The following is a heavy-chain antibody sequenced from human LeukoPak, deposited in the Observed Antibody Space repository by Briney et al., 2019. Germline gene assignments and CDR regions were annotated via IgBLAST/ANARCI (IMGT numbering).Heavy chain of an antibody. D-gene: IGHD3-3*01. V-gene: IGHV1-8*03. J-gene: IGHJ6*03. CDR3: AREGYAGYDFWSGYYSGDPRGDYYYYMDV. CDR2: MNPNSGNT. Sequence: ASVKVSCKASGYTFTSYDINWVRQATGQGLEWMGWMNPNSGNTGYAQKFQGRVTITRNTSISTAYMELSSLRSEDTAVYYCAREGYAGYDFWSGYYSGDPRGDYYYYMDVWGKGTTVTVSS. CDR1: GYTFTSYD.